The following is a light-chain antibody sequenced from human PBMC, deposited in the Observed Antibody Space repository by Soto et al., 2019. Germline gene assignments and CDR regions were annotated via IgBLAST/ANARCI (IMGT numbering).Light chain of an antibody. CDR2: DDT. V-gene: IGLV3-21*02. CDR1: NIGAYS. CDR3: QVCDSDSDPPSV. Sequence: SYELTQPPSVSVAPGQTARITCGGNNIGAYSVYWYQQKPGQAPVLVVYDDTNRPSGIPGRFSGSNSGNTATLTISSVEAGDEAVYYCQVCDSDSDPPSVFAGGTKVT. J-gene: IGLJ1*01.